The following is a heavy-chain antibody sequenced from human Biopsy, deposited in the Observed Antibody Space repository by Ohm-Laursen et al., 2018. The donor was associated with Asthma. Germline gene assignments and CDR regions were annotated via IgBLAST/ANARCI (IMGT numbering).Heavy chain of an antibody. J-gene: IGHJ4*02. V-gene: IGHV4-31*03. CDR3: AIGVDRVTGLLDLFVS. D-gene: IGHD2-21*02. CDR1: GDSITSGGCC. CDR2: IQHSGTS. Sequence: TLSLTCTVSGDSITSGGCCWNWIRQHPGKGLEWIGYIQHSGTSYFNPSLKSRVSFSRDTSKNQFSLRLRSVSAPDTAVYYCAIGVDRVTGLLDLFVSWGQGTLVTVS.